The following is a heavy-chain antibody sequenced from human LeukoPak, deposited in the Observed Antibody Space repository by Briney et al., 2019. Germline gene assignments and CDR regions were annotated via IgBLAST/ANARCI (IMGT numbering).Heavy chain of an antibody. CDR3: ASALHYFDSTAFSYYFDY. J-gene: IGHJ4*02. CDR1: GASISTYY. V-gene: IGHV4-59*12. CDR2: IYYSGST. D-gene: IGHD3-22*01. Sequence: SETLSLTCTVSGASISTYYWSWIWQPPGKGLEWIGYIYYSGSTDYNPSLKSRVTISVDTSKNQFSLKLSSVTAADTAVYYCASALHYFDSTAFSYYFDYWGQGTLVTVSS.